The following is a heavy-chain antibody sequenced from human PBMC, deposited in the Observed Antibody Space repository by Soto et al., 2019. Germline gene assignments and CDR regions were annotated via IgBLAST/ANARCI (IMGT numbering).Heavy chain of an antibody. J-gene: IGHJ6*03. D-gene: IGHD4-4*01. CDR3: ARMTTVDSSHYYMYV. Sequence: QAQLLQSGGELKKSGASVKVSCKASGYTFNTYGISWVRQAPGQVLEWMAWISIHNGNTNFAQKFQGRVTLTTDTPTSTANMELRSLRSDDPAAYNCARMTTVDSSHYYMYVWGKGNKVTVSS. CDR2: ISIHNGNT. CDR1: GYTFNTYG. V-gene: IGHV1-18*04.